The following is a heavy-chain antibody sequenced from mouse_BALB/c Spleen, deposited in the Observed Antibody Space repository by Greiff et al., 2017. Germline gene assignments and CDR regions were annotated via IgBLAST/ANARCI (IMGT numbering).Heavy chain of an antibody. J-gene: IGHJ3*01. CDR2: ISSGGST. V-gene: IGHV5-6-5*01. Sequence: EVKLQESGGGLVKPGGSLKLSCAASGFTFSSYAMSWVRQTPEKRLEWVASISSGGSTSYPDSVKGRFTISRDNARNILYVQRSSMWSEDTAMYYCAGGLEEIFAYWGQGTLVTVSA. D-gene: IGHD4-1*01. CDR3: AGGLEEIFAY. CDR1: GFTFSSYA.